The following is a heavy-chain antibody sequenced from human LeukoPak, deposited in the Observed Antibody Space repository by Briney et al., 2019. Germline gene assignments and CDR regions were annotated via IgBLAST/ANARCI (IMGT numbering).Heavy chain of an antibody. Sequence: ASVKVSCKASGYTFTSYGISWVRQAPGQGLEWMGWISAYNGNTNYAQKFQGRVTITADESTSTAYMELSSLRSEDTAVYYCARVIGGSCYGNPCDYWGQGTLVTVSS. J-gene: IGHJ4*02. CDR1: GYTFTSYG. CDR2: ISAYNGNT. D-gene: IGHD2-15*01. CDR3: ARVIGGSCYGNPCDY. V-gene: IGHV1-18*01.